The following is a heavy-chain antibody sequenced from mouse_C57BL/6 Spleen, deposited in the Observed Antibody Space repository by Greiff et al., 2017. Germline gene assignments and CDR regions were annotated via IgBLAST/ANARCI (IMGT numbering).Heavy chain of an antibody. CDR1: GYTFTEYT. D-gene: IGHD4-1*01. V-gene: IGHV1-62-2*01. CDR3: ARHERGPELTGTAWFAY. Sequence: QVQLKQSGAELVKPGASVKLSCKASGYTFTEYTIHWVKQRSGQGLEWIGWFYPGSGSIKYNEKFKDKATLTADKSSSTVYMELSRLTSEDSAVYFCARHERGPELTGTAWFAYWGQGTLVTVSA. J-gene: IGHJ3*01. CDR2: FYPGSGSI.